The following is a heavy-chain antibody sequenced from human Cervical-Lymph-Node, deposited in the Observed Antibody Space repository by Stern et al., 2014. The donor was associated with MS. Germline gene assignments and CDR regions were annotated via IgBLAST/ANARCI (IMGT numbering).Heavy chain of an antibody. V-gene: IGHV3-30*18. D-gene: IGHD1-26*01. CDR2: ISYDGSNK. CDR3: AKDSEWELDY. J-gene: IGHJ4*02. CDR1: GFTFSSYG. Sequence: MQLVESGGGVVQPGRSLRLSCAASGFTFSSYGMHWVGQAPGKGLEWVAVISYDGSNKYYADSVKGRFTISRDNSKNTLYLQMNSLRAEDTAVYYCAKDSEWELDYWGQGTLVTVSS.